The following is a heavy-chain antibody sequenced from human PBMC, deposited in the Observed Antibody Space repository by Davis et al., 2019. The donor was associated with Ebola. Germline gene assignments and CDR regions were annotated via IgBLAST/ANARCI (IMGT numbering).Heavy chain of an antibody. Sequence: PGGSLRLSCAASGFTFSSYSMNWVRQAPGKGLEWVSYISASTNTIYYADSVKGRFTISRDNSKNTLYLQMTSLRPEDTALYYCVKDRRSSILARGVYFDFWGQGTLASVSS. V-gene: IGHV3-48*01. CDR1: GFTFSSYS. CDR3: VKDRRSSILARGVYFDF. J-gene: IGHJ4*02. CDR2: ISASTNTI. D-gene: IGHD6-6*01.